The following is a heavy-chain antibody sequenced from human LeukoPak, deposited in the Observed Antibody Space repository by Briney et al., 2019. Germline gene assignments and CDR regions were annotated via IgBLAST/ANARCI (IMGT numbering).Heavy chain of an antibody. J-gene: IGHJ4*02. CDR3: ARAAAGSSKYDY. CDR1: GGSLSTYS. CDR2: IYTSGST. V-gene: IGHV4-4*07. Sequence: PSETLSLTCSVSGGSLSTYSWTWIRQPAGKGLEWIGRIYTSGSTNYNPSLKSRVTMSVDTSKNQFSLNLSSVTAADTAVYYCARAAAGSSKYDYWGQGILVTVS. D-gene: IGHD6-13*01.